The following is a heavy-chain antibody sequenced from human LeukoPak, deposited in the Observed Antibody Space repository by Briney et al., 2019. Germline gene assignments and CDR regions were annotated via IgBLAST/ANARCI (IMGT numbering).Heavy chain of an antibody. J-gene: IGHJ4*02. V-gene: IGHV3-66*02. CDR3: ASLLKGCSSTSCYRSLDY. CDR2: IYSGGST. CDR1: GFTVSSNY. D-gene: IGHD2-2*02. Sequence: GGSLRLSCAASGFTVSSNYMSWVRQAPGKGLEWVSVIYSGGSTYYADSVKGRFTISRDNSKNTLYLQMNSLRAEDTAVYYSASLLKGCSSTSCYRSLDYWGQGTLVTVSS.